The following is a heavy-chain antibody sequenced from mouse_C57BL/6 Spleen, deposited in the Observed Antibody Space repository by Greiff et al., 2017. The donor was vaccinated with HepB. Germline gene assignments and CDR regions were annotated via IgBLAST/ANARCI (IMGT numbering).Heavy chain of an antibody. V-gene: IGHV5-9-1*02. CDR2: ISSGGDYI. Sequence: EVKLVESGEGLVKPGGSLKLSCAASGFTFSSYAMSWVRQTPEKRLEWVAYISSGGDYIYYADTVKGRFTISRDNARNTLYLQMSSLKSEVTAMYYCTRDDGSSLFDYWGQGTTLTVSS. CDR1: GFTFSSYA. J-gene: IGHJ2*01. D-gene: IGHD1-1*01. CDR3: TRDDGSSLFDY.